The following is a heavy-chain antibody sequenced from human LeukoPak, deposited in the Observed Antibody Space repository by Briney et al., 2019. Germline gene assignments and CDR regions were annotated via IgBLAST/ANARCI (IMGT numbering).Heavy chain of an antibody. Sequence: GGSLRLSCTASGFTFSKAWMSWVRQAPGKGREWVGRIRGRSDGETADYGAPVKGRFTISRDDSKNTVYLQMNSLKTEDTAVYYCATGWVITDFWGQGTLVTVSS. CDR3: ATGWVITDF. D-gene: IGHD3-16*01. J-gene: IGHJ4*02. V-gene: IGHV3-15*01. CDR2: IRGRSDGETA. CDR1: GFTFSKAW.